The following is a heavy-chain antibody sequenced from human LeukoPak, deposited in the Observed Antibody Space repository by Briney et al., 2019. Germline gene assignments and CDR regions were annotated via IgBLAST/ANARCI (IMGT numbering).Heavy chain of an antibody. J-gene: IGHJ4*02. CDR2: IYYSGST. CDR3: ARVSTSYYYGSANYYFDY. V-gene: IGHV4-39*07. CDR1: GGSISSSSYY. D-gene: IGHD3-10*01. Sequence: SETLSLTCTVSGGSISSSSYYWGWIRQPPGKGLERFGSIYYSGSTYYNPSLKSRVTISVDTSKNQFSLKLSSVTAADTAVYYCARVSTSYYYGSANYYFDYWGQGTLVTVSS.